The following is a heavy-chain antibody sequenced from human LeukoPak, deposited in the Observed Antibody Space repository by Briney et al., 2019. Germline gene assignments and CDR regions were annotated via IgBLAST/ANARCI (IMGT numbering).Heavy chain of an antibody. CDR2: IYYTGNT. CDR3: ARFTLAPRNYFDY. CDR1: GDSITNYF. V-gene: IGHV4-59*12. D-gene: IGHD3-16*01. Sequence: SETLSLTCTVSGDSITNYFWSWIRQPPGKGLEWIGYIYYTGNTNYKPSLKSRVTISVDTSTNQFSLRLRSVTAADTAVYYCARFTLAPRNYFDYWGQGTLVTVSS. J-gene: IGHJ4*02.